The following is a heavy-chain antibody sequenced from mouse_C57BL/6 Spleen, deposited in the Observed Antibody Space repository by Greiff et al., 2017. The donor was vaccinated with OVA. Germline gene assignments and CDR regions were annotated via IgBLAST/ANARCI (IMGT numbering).Heavy chain of an antibody. Sequence: EVKLVESGGGLVKPGGSLKLSCAASGFTFSSYTMSWVRQTPEKRLEWVATISGGGGNTYYPDSVKGRFTISRDNAKNTLYLQMSSLRSEDTALYYCAREGLGPSYFDVWGTGTTVTVSS. J-gene: IGHJ1*03. V-gene: IGHV5-9*01. CDR3: AREGLGPSYFDV. D-gene: IGHD3-3*01. CDR1: GFTFSSYT. CDR2: ISGGGGNT.